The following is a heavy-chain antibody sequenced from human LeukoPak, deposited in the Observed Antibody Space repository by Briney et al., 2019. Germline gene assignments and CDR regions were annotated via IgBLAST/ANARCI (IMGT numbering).Heavy chain of an antibody. CDR3: ATTQPGIAPMVSSFWFDP. Sequence: ASVKVSCKVSGYTLTELAMHWVRQAPGKGLEWMGGFDPEDGETIYAQKFQGRVTMTEDTSTDTAYMELSSLRSEDTAVYYCATTQPGIAPMVSSFWFDPWGQGTLVTVSS. CDR1: GYTLTELA. V-gene: IGHV1-24*01. J-gene: IGHJ5*02. D-gene: IGHD6-13*01. CDR2: FDPEDGET.